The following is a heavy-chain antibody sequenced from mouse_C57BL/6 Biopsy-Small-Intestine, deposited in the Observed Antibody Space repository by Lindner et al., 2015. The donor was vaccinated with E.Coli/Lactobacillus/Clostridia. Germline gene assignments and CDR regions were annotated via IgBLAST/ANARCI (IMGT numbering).Heavy chain of an antibody. J-gene: IGHJ4*01. Sequence: VQLQESGPGLWRLTEPVHHLHCLWVFINQLWCRLGSPASRKGSGVAGSNMGGGSTNYNSALMSRLNISKDNSKNQVFLKMSSLQADDTAMYYCAKHAFSYYWGYYAMDYWGQGISVTVSS. CDR2: MGGGST. CDR3: AKHAFSYYWGYYAMDY. D-gene: IGHD2-12*01. CDR1: VFINQLW. V-gene: IGHV2-9*01.